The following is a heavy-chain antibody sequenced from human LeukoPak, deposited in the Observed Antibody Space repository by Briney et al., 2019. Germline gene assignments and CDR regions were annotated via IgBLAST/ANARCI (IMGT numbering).Heavy chain of an antibody. V-gene: IGHV4-59*08. CDR1: GGSISSYY. CDR2: IYYSGST. J-gene: IGHJ4*02. Sequence: PSETLSLTCTVSGGSISSYYWSWIRQPPGKGLEWIGYIYYSGSTNYNPSLKSRVTISVDTSKNQFSLKLSSVTAADTAVYYCARFGWPTVAEFDYWGQGTLVTVSS. D-gene: IGHD4-23*01. CDR3: ARFGWPTVAEFDY.